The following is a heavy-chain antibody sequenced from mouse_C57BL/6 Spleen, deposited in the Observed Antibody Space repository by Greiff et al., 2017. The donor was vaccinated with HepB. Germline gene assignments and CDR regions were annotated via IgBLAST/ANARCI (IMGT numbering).Heavy chain of an antibody. CDR3: ARDDYDCFDY. Sequence: DVHLVESGGGLVKPGGSLKLSCAASGFTFSSYTMSWVRQTPEKRLEWVATISGGGGNTYYPDSVKGRFTISRDNAKNTLYLQMSSLRSEDTALYYCARDDYDCFDYWAKAPLSQSPQ. J-gene: IGHJ2*01. V-gene: IGHV5-9*01. D-gene: IGHD2-4*01. CDR2: ISGGGGNT. CDR1: GFTFSSYT.